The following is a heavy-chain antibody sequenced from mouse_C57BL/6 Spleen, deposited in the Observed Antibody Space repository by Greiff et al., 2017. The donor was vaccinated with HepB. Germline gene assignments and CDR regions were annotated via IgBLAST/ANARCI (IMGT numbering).Heavy chain of an antibody. CDR2: ISDGGSYT. CDR1: GFTFSSYA. D-gene: IGHD2-3*01. Sequence: EVMLVESGGGLVKPGGSLKLSCAASGFTFSSYAMSWVRQTPEKRLEWVATISDGGSYTYYPDNVKGRFTISRDNAKNNLYLQMSHLKSEDTAMYYCARGYDGYYFDYWGQGTTLTVSS. CDR3: ARGYDGYYFDY. J-gene: IGHJ2*01. V-gene: IGHV5-4*03.